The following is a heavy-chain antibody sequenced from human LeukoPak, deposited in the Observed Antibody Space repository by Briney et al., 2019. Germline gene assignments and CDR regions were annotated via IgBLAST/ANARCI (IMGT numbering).Heavy chain of an antibody. CDR1: GYTFTGYY. CDR3: ARGDRKITFGGVIDLDY. V-gene: IGHV1-2*02. J-gene: IGHJ4*02. Sequence: GASVKVSCKASGYTFTGYYMHWVRQAPGQGLEWMGWINPNSGGTNYAQKFQGRVTMTRDTSISTAYMELSRLRSDDTAVYYCARGDRKITFGGVIDLDYWGQGTLVTVSS. D-gene: IGHD3-16*02. CDR2: INPNSGGT.